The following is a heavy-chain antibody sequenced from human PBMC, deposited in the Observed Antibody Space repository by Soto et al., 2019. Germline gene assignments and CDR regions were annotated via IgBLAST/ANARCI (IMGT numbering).Heavy chain of an antibody. J-gene: IGHJ4*02. Sequence: SGPTLVNPTQTLTLTCTFSGFSLSTSGMRVSWIRQPPGKALEWPARIDWDDDKFYSTSLKTRLTISKDTSKNQVVLTMTNMDPVDTATYYCAREFLAAGYFDYWGQGTLVTVSS. D-gene: IGHD6-13*01. CDR1: GFSLSTSGMR. CDR2: IDWDDDK. CDR3: AREFLAAGYFDY. V-gene: IGHV2-70*04.